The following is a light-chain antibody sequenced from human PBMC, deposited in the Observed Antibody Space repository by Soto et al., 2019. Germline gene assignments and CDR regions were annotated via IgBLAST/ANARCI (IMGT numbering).Light chain of an antibody. Sequence: EIVLTQSPGTLSLSPGERATLSCRASQSVSSNYLAWYQQTPGQAPRLLIYGASSRATGIPDRFSGSGSRTDFSLTISRLEPEDFAVYYCQHYGNSPITFGKGTRLEIK. CDR2: GAS. CDR1: QSVSSNY. J-gene: IGKJ5*01. CDR3: QHYGNSPIT. V-gene: IGKV3-20*01.